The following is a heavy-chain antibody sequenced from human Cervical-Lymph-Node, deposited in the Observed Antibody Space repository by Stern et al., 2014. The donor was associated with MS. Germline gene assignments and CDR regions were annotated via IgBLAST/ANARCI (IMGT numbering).Heavy chain of an antibody. V-gene: IGHV3-23*04. D-gene: IGHD4-11*01. CDR2: ISVNSGTT. CDR3: AKETTRTTFFDY. CDR1: GFTFTTYA. Sequence: VQLVQSGAGLVQPGGSLRLSCTPSGFTFTTYALSWVRQAPGKGLEWVSPISVNSGTTYYADSVKGRFTSSRDDPKNTLSLQMNSLRAEDTAVYYCAKETTRTTFFDYWGQGTLVAVSS. J-gene: IGHJ4*02.